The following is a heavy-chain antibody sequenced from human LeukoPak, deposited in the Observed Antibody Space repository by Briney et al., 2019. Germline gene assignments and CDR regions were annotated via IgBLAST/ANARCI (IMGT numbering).Heavy chain of an antibody. D-gene: IGHD2-15*01. Sequence: ASVKVSYKASGYTFTSYGISWVRQAPGQGLEWMGWISAYNGNTNYAQKLQGRVTMTTDTSTSTAYMELRSLRSDDTAVYYCASQRCSGSPYFDLWGRGTLVTVSS. J-gene: IGHJ2*01. CDR3: ASQRCSGSPYFDL. CDR2: ISAYNGNT. CDR1: GYTFTSYG. V-gene: IGHV1-18*01.